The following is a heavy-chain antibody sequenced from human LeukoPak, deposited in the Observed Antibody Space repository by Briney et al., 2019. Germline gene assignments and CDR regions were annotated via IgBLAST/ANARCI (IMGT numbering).Heavy chain of an antibody. CDR1: GGSISSYY. CDR2: IYYSGST. Sequence: SETLSLTCTVSGGSISSYYWSWIRQPPGKGLEWIGYIYYSGSTNYNPSLKSRVIISLDTSKNQFSLKLSSVTAADTAVYYCARSDQHYYDSSGYSPWGHGTLVTVSS. D-gene: IGHD3-22*01. J-gene: IGHJ4*03. CDR3: ARSDQHYYDSSGYSP. V-gene: IGHV4-59*01.